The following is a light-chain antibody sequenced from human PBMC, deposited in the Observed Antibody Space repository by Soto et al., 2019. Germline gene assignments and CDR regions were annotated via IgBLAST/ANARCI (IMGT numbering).Light chain of an antibody. CDR1: QSVSGS. J-gene: IGKJ1*01. CDR3: QQYGTLMWT. CDR2: GTS. Sequence: EIVLTQSPGTLSLSPGERATLSCRASQSVSGSLAWYQQKPGQAPVLLIYGTSTRATGIPDRFSGSGSGTDFTLTINRLEPEDFAVYYCQQYGTLMWTFGQGSKVEIK. V-gene: IGKV3-20*01.